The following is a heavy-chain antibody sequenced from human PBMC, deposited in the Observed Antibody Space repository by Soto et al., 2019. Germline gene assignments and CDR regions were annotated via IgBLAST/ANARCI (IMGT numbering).Heavy chain of an antibody. Sequence: QVQLVQSGAEVKKPGSSVKVSCKASGGPFSSYAISWVRQAPGQGLEWMGGIIPIFGTANYAQKFQGRVTITADKSTSTAYMELSSLRSEDTAVYYCARGVHSSGNYYFDYWGQGTLVTVSS. D-gene: IGHD6-19*01. CDR3: ARGVHSSGNYYFDY. J-gene: IGHJ4*02. V-gene: IGHV1-69*06. CDR1: GGPFSSYA. CDR2: IIPIFGTA.